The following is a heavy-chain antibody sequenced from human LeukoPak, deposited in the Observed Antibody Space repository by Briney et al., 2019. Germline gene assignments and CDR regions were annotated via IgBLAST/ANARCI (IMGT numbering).Heavy chain of an antibody. V-gene: IGHV1-2*02. D-gene: IGHD3-10*01. CDR3: ARSPMVRGVMTPNWFDP. J-gene: IGHJ5*02. CDR2: INPNSGGT. Sequence: ASVKVSCKASGYTFTGYYMHWVRQAPGQGLEWMGWINPNSGGTNYAQKFQGRVTMTRDTSISTAYMELSRLRSDDTAVYYCARSPMVRGVMTPNWFDPWGQGTLVTVSS. CDR1: GYTFTGYY.